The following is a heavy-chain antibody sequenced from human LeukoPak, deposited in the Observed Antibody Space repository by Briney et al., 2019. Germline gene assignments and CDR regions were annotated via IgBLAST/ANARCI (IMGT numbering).Heavy chain of an antibody. CDR2: INPDSGGT. CDR1: GYTFTGYY. V-gene: IGHV1-2*02. J-gene: IGHJ4*02. Sequence: GASVKVSCKTSGYTFTGYYMHWVRQALGQGLEWMGWINPDSGGTDYAQKFQGRVTMTRDTSISTAYMELSRPTSDDTAVHYCARDSGYCSPTGCYYFDHWGQGTLVTVSS. D-gene: IGHD2-2*01. CDR3: ARDSGYCSPTGCYYFDH.